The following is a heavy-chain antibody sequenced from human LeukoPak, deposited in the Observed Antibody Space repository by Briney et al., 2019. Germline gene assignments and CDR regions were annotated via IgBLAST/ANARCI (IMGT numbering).Heavy chain of an antibody. CDR3: TRDRQPRITSN. D-gene: IGHD3-3*01. CDR1: GFTFGDYA. CDR2: IRSKAYGGTT. V-gene: IGHV3-49*03. J-gene: IGHJ4*02. Sequence: GGSLRLSCTASGFTFGDYAMSWFRQAAGRGREWVGFIRSKAYGGTTEYAASVKGRFTISRDDSKSIAYLQMNSLKTEDTAVYYCTRDRQPRITSNWGQGTLVTVSS.